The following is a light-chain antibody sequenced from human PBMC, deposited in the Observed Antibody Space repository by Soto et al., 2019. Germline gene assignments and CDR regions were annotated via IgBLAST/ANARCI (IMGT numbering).Light chain of an antibody. V-gene: IGKV3-20*01. J-gene: IGKJ1*01. Sequence: EIVLTQSPGTLSLSPGERATLACRASHSVSSNYLAWYRRKPGQAPRLLIYGASNRATDIPGRFSGSGSGTDFTLTTTRLEPEDFAVYYCQQYVSSPPTFGPGTRVEIK. CDR1: HSVSSNY. CDR3: QQYVSSPPT. CDR2: GAS.